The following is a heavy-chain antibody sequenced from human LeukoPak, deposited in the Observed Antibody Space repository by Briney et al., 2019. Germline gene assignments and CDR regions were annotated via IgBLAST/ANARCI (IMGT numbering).Heavy chain of an antibody. CDR2: IYYSGST. J-gene: IGHJ4*02. Sequence: ASETLSLTCTVSGGSISSSSYYWGWIRQPPGKGLEWIGSIYYSGSTYYNPSLKSRVTISVATSKNQFSLKLSSVTAAGTAVYYCARDLGYDSSGYNYFDYWGQGTLVTVSS. D-gene: IGHD3-22*01. CDR3: ARDLGYDSSGYNYFDY. CDR1: GGSISSSSYY. V-gene: IGHV4-39*07.